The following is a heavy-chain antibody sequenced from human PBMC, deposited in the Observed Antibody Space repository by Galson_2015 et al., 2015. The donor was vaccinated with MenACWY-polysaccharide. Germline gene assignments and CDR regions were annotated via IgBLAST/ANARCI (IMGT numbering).Heavy chain of an antibody. V-gene: IGHV1-8*01. CDR2: MNPNSGNT. Sequence: SVKVSCKASGYSFSSYDINWVRQTTGQGLEWMGWMNPNSGNTGYAQKFQGRVTMTRNTSISIAHMELSSLRSEDTAVYYCARGGKYYYDSSGYLNWFDPWGQGTLVTVSS. CDR1: GYSFSSYD. CDR3: ARGGKYYYDSSGYLNWFDP. J-gene: IGHJ5*02. D-gene: IGHD3-22*01.